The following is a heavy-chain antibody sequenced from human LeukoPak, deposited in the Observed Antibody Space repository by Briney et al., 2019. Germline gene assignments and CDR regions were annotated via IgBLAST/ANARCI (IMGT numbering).Heavy chain of an antibody. V-gene: IGHV3-30*02. CDR1: GFTFSSYG. CDR2: IRCDGSNK. Sequence: GGSLRLSCAASGFTFSSYGMHWVRQAPGKGLEWVAFIRCDGSNKYYADSVKGRFTISRDNSKNTLYLQMNSLRAEDTAVYYCAKDSSIVATISLDYWGQGTLVTVSS. D-gene: IGHD5-12*01. CDR3: AKDSSIVATISLDY. J-gene: IGHJ4*02.